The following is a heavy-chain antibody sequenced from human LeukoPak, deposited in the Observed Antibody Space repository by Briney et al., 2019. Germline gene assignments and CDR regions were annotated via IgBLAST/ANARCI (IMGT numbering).Heavy chain of an antibody. CDR3: ARGHDIVVVPAATGFYY. CDR1: GGSFSGYY. Sequence: PSEPLSLTCADYGGSFSGYYWSWIRQPPGKRLEWIGEINHSGSTNYNPSLKSRVTISVDTSKNQFSLKLSSVTAAETAVYYCARGHDIVVVPAATGFYYWGQGTLVTVSS. CDR2: INHSGST. V-gene: IGHV4-34*01. J-gene: IGHJ4*02. D-gene: IGHD2-2*01.